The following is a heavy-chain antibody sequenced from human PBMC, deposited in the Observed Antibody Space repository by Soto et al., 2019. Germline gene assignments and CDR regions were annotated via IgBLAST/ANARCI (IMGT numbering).Heavy chain of an antibody. D-gene: IGHD3-3*01. V-gene: IGHV4-59*01. Sequence: SETLSLTCTVSCGSISSYYWSWIRQPPGKGLEWSGYIYYSGSTNYNPSLKSRVTISVDTSKNQFSLKLSSVTAADTAVYYCARAYYDFWSGYSTPLSYYYYYYMDVWGKGTTVTVSS. CDR1: CGSISSYY. J-gene: IGHJ6*03. CDR2: IYYSGST. CDR3: ARAYYDFWSGYSTPLSYYYYYYMDV.